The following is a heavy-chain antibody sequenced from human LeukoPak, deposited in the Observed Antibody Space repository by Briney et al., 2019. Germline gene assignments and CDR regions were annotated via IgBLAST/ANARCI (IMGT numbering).Heavy chain of an antibody. D-gene: IGHD1-1*01. CDR3: ARMAGRTVDH. J-gene: IGHJ4*02. CDR2: IFPTGST. Sequence: PSETLSLTCAVSGASISTVGYSWSWIRQPPGKGLEWIGYIFPTGSTSYNPSHKSRLTISLDRSNNQFSLRLNTVTAADTAVYYCARMAGRTVDHWGQGTLVTVSS. V-gene: IGHV4-30-2*01. CDR1: GASISTVGYS.